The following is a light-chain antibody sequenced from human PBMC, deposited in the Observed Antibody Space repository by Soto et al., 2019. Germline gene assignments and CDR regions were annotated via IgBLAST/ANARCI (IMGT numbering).Light chain of an antibody. V-gene: IGKV1-6*01. Sequence: AIQMTQSPSSLSASVGDRVTITCRASQAIRNDLGWYQQKPGRAPELLIYAASYLQSGVPSRFSGSGSGTDFTLTISSLQPEDFATYYCLQDYNYPWTFGQGTKVEFK. CDR3: LQDYNYPWT. CDR2: AAS. CDR1: QAIRND. J-gene: IGKJ1*01.